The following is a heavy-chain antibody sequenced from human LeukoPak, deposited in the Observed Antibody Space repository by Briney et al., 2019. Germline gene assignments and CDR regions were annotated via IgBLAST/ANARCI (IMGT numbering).Heavy chain of an antibody. CDR1: GFTFSSYW. V-gene: IGHV3-74*01. CDR3: ARAFTAESDYGDYVDAFDI. Sequence: GGSLRLSCAASGFTFSSYWMHWVRQAPGKGLVWVSRINTDGSSTSYADSVKGRFTISRDNAKNTLYLQMNSLRAEDTAVYYCARAFTAESDYGDYVDAFDIWGQGTMVTVSS. D-gene: IGHD4-17*01. J-gene: IGHJ3*02. CDR2: INTDGSST.